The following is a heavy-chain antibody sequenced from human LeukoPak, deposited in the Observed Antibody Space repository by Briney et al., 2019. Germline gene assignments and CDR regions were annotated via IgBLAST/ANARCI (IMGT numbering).Heavy chain of an antibody. D-gene: IGHD1-20*01. J-gene: IGHJ4*02. CDR1: GYTFTGYY. CDR2: INPNSGGT. CDR3: ARDLNWNDLGY. V-gene: IGHV1-2*02. Sequence: ASVKVSCKASGYTFTGYYMHWVRQAPGQGLEWMGWINPNSGGTNYAQKFQGRVTMTRDTSISTAYMELRSLRSDDTAVYYCARDLNWNDLGYWGQGTLVTVPS.